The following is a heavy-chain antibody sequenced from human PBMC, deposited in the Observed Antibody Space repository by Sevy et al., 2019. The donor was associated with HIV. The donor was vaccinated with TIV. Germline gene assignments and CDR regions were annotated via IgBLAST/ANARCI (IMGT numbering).Heavy chain of an antibody. Sequence: SETLSLTCAVSGYSINSGYYWGWIRQPPGKGLEWIGSIYHGGSTYYNPSLKSRVTISVDTSKNQFSLKLSSVTAADTAVYYCARARYYDSSAYHYFDYWGQGTLVTVSS. D-gene: IGHD3-22*01. J-gene: IGHJ4*02. V-gene: IGHV4-38-2*01. CDR1: GYSINSGYY. CDR2: IYHGGST. CDR3: ARARYYDSSAYHYFDY.